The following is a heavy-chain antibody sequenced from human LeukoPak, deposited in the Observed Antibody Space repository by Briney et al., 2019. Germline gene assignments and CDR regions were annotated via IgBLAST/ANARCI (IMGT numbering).Heavy chain of an antibody. CDR3: ARVTGTIPQKHFFDF. J-gene: IGHJ4*02. CDR1: GGTFSSYA. D-gene: IGHD4-11*01. Sequence: SVKVSCKASGGTFSSYAISWVRQAPGQGLEWMGGIIPIFGTANYAQKFQGRVTITADESTSTAYMELSSLRSEDTAVYYCARVTGTIPQKHFFDFWGQGTLVTVSS. V-gene: IGHV1-69*13. CDR2: IIPIFGTA.